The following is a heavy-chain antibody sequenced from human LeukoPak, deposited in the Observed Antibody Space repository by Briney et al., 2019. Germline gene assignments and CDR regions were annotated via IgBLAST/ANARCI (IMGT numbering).Heavy chain of an antibody. V-gene: IGHV2-5*02. CDR2: IYCDDDK. J-gene: IGHJ4*02. CDR3: ARSNYYSSGTYYNDY. CDR1: GFSRSTSGVA. Sequence: NESGPTLVNPTQTHTLTCIFSGFSRSTSGVAVAWIRQPPGKALEWLALIYCDDDKRYSPSLKSRLTITKDTSKNHVVLTMTNMDPVETATYYCARSNYYSSGTYYNDYWGQGTLVTVSS. D-gene: IGHD3-10*01.